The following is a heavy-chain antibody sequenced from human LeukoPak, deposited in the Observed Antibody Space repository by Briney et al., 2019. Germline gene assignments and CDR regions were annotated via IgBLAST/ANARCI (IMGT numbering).Heavy chain of an antibody. CDR2: IRYDGSNK. D-gene: IGHD3-3*01. Sequence: GGSLRLSCAASGFTFSSYGMHWVRQAPGKGLEWVAFIRYDGSNKYYADSVKGRFTISRDNSKNTLYLQMNSLRAEDTAVYYCAKGPRITIFGVVTTNFDYWGQGTLVTVSS. CDR1: GFTFSSYG. CDR3: AKGPRITIFGVVTTNFDY. J-gene: IGHJ4*02. V-gene: IGHV3-30*02.